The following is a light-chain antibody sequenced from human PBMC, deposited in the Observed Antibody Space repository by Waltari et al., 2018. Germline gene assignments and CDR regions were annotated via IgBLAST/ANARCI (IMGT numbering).Light chain of an antibody. CDR2: WAS. Sequence: DIVMTQSPDSLPVSLGERATINCKASQSVLYSSNNKNYLAWYQQKPGQPPKLLIYWASTRESGVPDRFSGSGSGTDFTLTISSLQAEDVAVYYCQQYYSTRTFGQGTKLEIK. CDR1: QSVLYSSNNKNY. CDR3: QQYYSTRT. J-gene: IGKJ2*01. V-gene: IGKV4-1*01.